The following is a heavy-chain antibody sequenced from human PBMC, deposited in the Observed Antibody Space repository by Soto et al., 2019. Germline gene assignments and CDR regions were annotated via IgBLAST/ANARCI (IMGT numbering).Heavy chain of an antibody. J-gene: IGHJ6*02. CDR1: GFTFSSYA. Sequence: GGSLRLSCAASGFTFSSYAMSWVRQAPGKGLEWVSAISGSGGSTYYADSVKGRFTISRDNSKNTLYLQMNSLRAEDTAVYYCAKGHVLRFLEWLLLPYYYGMDVWGQGTTVTVSS. D-gene: IGHD3-3*01. CDR3: AKGHVLRFLEWLLLPYYYGMDV. V-gene: IGHV3-23*01. CDR2: ISGSGGST.